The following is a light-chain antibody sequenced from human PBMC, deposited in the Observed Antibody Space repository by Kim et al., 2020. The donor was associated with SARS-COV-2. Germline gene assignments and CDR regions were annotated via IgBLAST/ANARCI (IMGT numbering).Light chain of an antibody. CDR3: QQRNNKSPPVT. J-gene: IGKJ5*01. V-gene: IGKV3-11*01. CDR1: QSVGKY. Sequence: EIVLTQSPATLSLSPGETATLSGRASQSVGKYIAWYQQKPGQPPRRLISEAAYRAAGIPARLSGSGSGTEFTSPTRTLEPEDFVVYYFQQRNNKSPPVTLGEETRLEI. CDR2: EAA.